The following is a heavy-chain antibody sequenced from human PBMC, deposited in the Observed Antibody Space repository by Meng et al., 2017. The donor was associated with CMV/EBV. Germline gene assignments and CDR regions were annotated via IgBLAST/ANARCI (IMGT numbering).Heavy chain of an antibody. J-gene: IGHJ6*02. D-gene: IGHD3-3*01. CDR2: IRYDGSNK. CDR3: AKDGTIFGAYYYYYGMDV. V-gene: IGHV3-30*02. Sequence: GSLKITCAASGFTFSSYGMHWVRQAPGKGLEWVAFIRYDGSNKYYADSVKGRFTISRDNSKNTLYLQMNSLRAEDTAVYYCAKDGTIFGAYYYYYGMDVWGQGTTVTVSS. CDR1: GFTFSSYG.